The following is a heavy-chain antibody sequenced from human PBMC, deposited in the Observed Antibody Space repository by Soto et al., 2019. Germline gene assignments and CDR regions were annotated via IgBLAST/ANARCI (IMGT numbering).Heavy chain of an antibody. J-gene: IGHJ4*02. V-gene: IGHV3-23*01. Sequence: QLLESGGGFVQPGGSLRLSCVASGFTFSNFAMAWVRQAPGEGLEWVSAISGSGDDTFDADSMKGRFTISRDNSKETLYLEINSLRAEDTAVYYCATPIPKTGTTFGFWGQGTLVSVSS. D-gene: IGHD1-1*01. CDR2: ISGSGDDT. CDR3: ATPIPKTGTTFGF. CDR1: GFTFSNFA.